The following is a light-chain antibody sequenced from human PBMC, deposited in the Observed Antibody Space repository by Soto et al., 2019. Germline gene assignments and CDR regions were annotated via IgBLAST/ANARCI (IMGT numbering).Light chain of an antibody. V-gene: IGLV3-25*03. CDR2: KDS. Sequence: SYELTQPPSVSVSPGQTARITCSGDAVPKQYAYWYQQKPGQAPVLVIYKDSERPSGIPERFSGSSSGTTVTLTISGVQAEDEADYYCQSADSSGTYPNWVFGGGTKLTVL. CDR1: AVPKQY. CDR3: QSADSSGTYPNWV. J-gene: IGLJ3*02.